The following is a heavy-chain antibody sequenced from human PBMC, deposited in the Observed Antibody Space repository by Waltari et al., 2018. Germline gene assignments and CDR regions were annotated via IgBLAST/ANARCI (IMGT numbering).Heavy chain of an antibody. CDR2: ISSSNYI. J-gene: IGHJ4*02. CDR1: GFTLSTYS. Sequence: EVHLVESGGGLVKPGGSLRLSCVVSGFTLSTYSMNWVRQAPGKGLEWVSSISSSNYIKYADSVKGRFTISRDTTKNSLYLQMNSLRVEDTAVYHCARDEIHVGPTNVGVTLDYWGQGTLVTVPS. CDR3: ARDEIHVGPTNVGVTLDY. D-gene: IGHD1-26*01. V-gene: IGHV3-21*01.